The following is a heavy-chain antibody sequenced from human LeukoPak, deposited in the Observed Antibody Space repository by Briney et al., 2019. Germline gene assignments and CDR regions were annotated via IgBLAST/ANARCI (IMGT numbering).Heavy chain of an antibody. Sequence: GASVKVSCKASGGTFSSYAISWVRQAPGQGLEWMGGIIPIFGTANYALKFQGRVTITADESTSTAYMELSSLRSEDTAVYYCAAQYCGGDCYFPFDYWGQGTLVTVSS. CDR2: IIPIFGTA. CDR3: AAQYCGGDCYFPFDY. V-gene: IGHV1-69*13. D-gene: IGHD2-21*02. J-gene: IGHJ4*02. CDR1: GGTFSSYA.